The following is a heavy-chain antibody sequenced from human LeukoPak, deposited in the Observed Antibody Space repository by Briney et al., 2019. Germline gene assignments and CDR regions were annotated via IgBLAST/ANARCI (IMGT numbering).Heavy chain of an antibody. CDR2: IYHSGST. J-gene: IGHJ4*02. V-gene: IGHV4-30-2*01. D-gene: IGHD4-17*01. CDR1: GGSISSGGYS. Sequence: SETLSLTCAVSGGSISSGGYSWSWIRQPPGKGLEWIGYIYHSGSTYYNPSLKSRVTISVDRSKNQFSLKLSSVTAADTAVYYCASLYGDYVHADWGQGTLVTVSS. CDR3: ASLYGDYVHAD.